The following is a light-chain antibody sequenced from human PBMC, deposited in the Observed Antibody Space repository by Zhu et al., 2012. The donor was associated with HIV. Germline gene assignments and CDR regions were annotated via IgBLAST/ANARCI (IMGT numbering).Light chain of an antibody. J-gene: IGKJ3*01. CDR3: QQRSNWPT. Sequence: EIVMTQYPATLSASPGERATLYCRASQSVNTHLAWYRQKPGQAPRLLIYEASIRATGIPARFSGSGSGTEFTLTISTTQSEDFAVYYCQQRSNWPTFGPGTKVDIK. CDR1: QSVNTH. V-gene: IGKV3D-15*03. CDR2: EAS.